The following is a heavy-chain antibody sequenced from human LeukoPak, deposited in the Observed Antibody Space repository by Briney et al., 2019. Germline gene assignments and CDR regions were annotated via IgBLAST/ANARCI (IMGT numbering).Heavy chain of an antibody. V-gene: IGHV3-30*04. J-gene: IGHJ6*03. CDR2: ISYDGSNK. D-gene: IGHD2-8*01. CDR1: GFTFSSYA. CDR3: AKDRCSNGIGCYYYYMAV. Sequence: PGGSLRLSCAASGFTFSSYAMHWVRQAPGKGLEWVAVISYDGSNKYYADSVKGRFTISRDNSKNTLYLQMNSLRAEDTAVYYCAKDRCSNGIGCYYYYMAVWGKGTTVTISS.